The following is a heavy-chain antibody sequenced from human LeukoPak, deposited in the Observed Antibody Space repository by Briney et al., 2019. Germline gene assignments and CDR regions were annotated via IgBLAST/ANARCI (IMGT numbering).Heavy chain of an antibody. D-gene: IGHD1-26*01. CDR3: ARVTDIVGPLDV. CDR1: GLDVAANY. J-gene: IGHJ6*02. Sequence: GGSLRLSCAASGLDVAANYMAWVRQAPGKGLEWVSIIYNSGTTKSAPSVTGRFAVSRDSPANTLFLQMNNLRVDDSAIYYCARVTDIVGPLDVWGQGTAITVSS. CDR2: IYNSGTT. V-gene: IGHV3-53*01.